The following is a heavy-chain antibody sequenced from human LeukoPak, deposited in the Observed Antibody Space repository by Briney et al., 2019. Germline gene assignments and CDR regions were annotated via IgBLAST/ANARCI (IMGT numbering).Heavy chain of an antibody. Sequence: PSETLSLTCTVSGGSISSSSYYWGWIRQPPGKGLEWIGSIYYSGSTYYNPSLKSRVTISVDTSKNQFSLKLSSVTAADTAVYYCARVIAGLTVVPWLDAFDIWGQGTMVTVSS. V-gene: IGHV4-39*01. CDR2: IYYSGST. J-gene: IGHJ3*02. CDR1: GGSISSSSYY. CDR3: ARVIAGLTVVPWLDAFDI. D-gene: IGHD4-23*01.